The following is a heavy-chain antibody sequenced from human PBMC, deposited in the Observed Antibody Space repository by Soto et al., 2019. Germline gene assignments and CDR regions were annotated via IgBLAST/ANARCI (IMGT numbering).Heavy chain of an antibody. CDR1: GGSISSYY. D-gene: IGHD6-6*01. J-gene: IGHJ4*02. Sequence: PSETLSLTCTVSGGSISSYYWSWIRQPAGKGLEWIGRIDTSESTNYNPSLKSRVTMSVDTSKNQFSLKLSSVTAAHPAVYYCARHVAALTSDYCGEGPRVTVSP. CDR3: ARHVAALTSDY. CDR2: IDTSEST. V-gene: IGHV4-4*07.